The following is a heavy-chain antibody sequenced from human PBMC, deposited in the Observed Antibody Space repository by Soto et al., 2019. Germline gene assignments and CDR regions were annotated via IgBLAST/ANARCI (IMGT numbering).Heavy chain of an antibody. CDR2: VFHSGIT. D-gene: IGHD3-10*01. Sequence: VQLRESGPGQVKTSGTLSLTCAVSGGSMKTTNWRSWVRQPPAKGLEWIGEVFHSGITRYNPSLKSRATVSVDTSKNQFFLNLASVTAADTAVYYCTKDEAGSPFRYWGQGALVTVSS. J-gene: IGHJ4*02. CDR3: TKDEAGSPFRY. CDR1: GGSMKTTNW. V-gene: IGHV4-4*02.